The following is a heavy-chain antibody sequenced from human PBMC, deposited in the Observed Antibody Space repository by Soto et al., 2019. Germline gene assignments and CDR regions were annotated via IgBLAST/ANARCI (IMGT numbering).Heavy chain of an antibody. D-gene: IGHD3-22*01. J-gene: IGHJ4*02. V-gene: IGHV3-30-3*01. CDR2: ISYDGSNK. CDR1: GFTFSSYA. CDR3: AREGYYDSSGYSYLYFDY. Sequence: QVQLVESGGGVVQPGRSLRLSCAASGFTFSSYAMHWVRQAPGKGLEWVAVISYDGSNKYYADSVKGRFTISRDNSENTLYLQMNSLRAEDTAVYYCAREGYYDSSGYSYLYFDYWGQGTLVTVSS.